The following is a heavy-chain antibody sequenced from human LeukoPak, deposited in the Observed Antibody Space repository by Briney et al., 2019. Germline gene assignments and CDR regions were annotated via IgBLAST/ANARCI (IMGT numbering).Heavy chain of an antibody. J-gene: IGHJ6*02. Sequence: GGSLRLSCAASGFTFSSYWMHWVRQAPGKGLVWVSRINSDGSSTSYADSVKGRFTISRDNAKSSLYVQMNSLRAEDTAVYYCAKDLSNSSSDYYYYGMDVWGQGTTVTVX. D-gene: IGHD6-6*01. V-gene: IGHV3-74*01. CDR3: AKDLSNSSSDYYYYGMDV. CDR1: GFTFSSYW. CDR2: INSDGSST.